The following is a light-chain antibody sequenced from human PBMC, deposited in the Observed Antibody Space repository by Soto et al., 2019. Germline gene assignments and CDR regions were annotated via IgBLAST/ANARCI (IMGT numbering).Light chain of an antibody. CDR2: EVS. Sequence: QSALTQPPSASGSPGQSVTISCTGTSSDVGGYNFVSWYQQHPGKAHKLMIYEVSKRPSGVPDRFSGSKSGNTASLTVSGLQAEDEADYYCNSYAGSNNFVVFGGGTKVTVL. CDR3: NSYAGSNNFVV. J-gene: IGLJ2*01. V-gene: IGLV2-8*01. CDR1: SSDVGGYNF.